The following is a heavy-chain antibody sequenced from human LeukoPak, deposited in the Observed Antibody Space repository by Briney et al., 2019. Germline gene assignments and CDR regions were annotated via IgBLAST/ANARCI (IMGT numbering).Heavy chain of an antibody. CDR1: GGSISSNNYY. CDR3: ARDMIVVVISLYNWFDP. Sequence: SETLSLTCTVSGGSISSNNYYWGWIRQSPGKGLVWIGSFSYSGTTYSNPSLKSRVTISADTSKKQFYLKLSSVTAADTAVYYCARDMIVVVISLYNWFDPWGQGTLVTVSS. V-gene: IGHV4-39*02. CDR2: FSYSGTT. D-gene: IGHD3-22*01. J-gene: IGHJ5*02.